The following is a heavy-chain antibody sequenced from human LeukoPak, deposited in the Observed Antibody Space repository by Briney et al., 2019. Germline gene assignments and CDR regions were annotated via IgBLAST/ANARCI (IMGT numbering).Heavy chain of an antibody. D-gene: IGHD3-22*01. J-gene: IGHJ4*02. CDR2: IYYSGTTNNSGST. Sequence: SETLSLTCTVSGGSMSSYYWSWIRQPPGKGLEWIGYIYYSGTTNNSGSTNYNPSLKSRVTISVDTAKNQFSLKLGSVTAADTAVYYCARWLRAGDSSGYYGLDYWGQGTLVTVSS. V-gene: IGHV4-59*08. CDR1: GGSMSSYY. CDR3: ARWLRAGDSSGYYGLDY.